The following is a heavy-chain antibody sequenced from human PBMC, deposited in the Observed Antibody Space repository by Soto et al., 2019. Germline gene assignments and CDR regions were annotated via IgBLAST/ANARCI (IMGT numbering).Heavy chain of an antibody. CDR1: GFTFSSYA. Sequence: GSLLPACTASGFTFSSYAMSWVRQAPGKGLEWVSAISGSGGSTYYADSVKGRFTISRDNSKNTLYLQMNSLRAEDTAVYYCAKSISRGSFDYWGQGTLVTVYS. J-gene: IGHJ4*02. V-gene: IGHV3-23*01. CDR2: ISGSGGST. CDR3: AKSISRGSFDY.